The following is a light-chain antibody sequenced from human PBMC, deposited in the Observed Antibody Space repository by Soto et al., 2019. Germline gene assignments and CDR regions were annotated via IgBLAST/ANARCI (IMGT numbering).Light chain of an antibody. CDR3: QQYNKWPLT. Sequence: EIMMTQSPGTLSASPGERATLSRRASQSVSSNLAWYQQKPGQAPRLLIYAVSTRATGIPARFSGSGSGTEFTRTISGLQSEEYGLYYCQQYNKWPLTYGQGTKVEIK. CDR2: AVS. V-gene: IGKV3-15*01. J-gene: IGKJ1*01. CDR1: QSVSSN.